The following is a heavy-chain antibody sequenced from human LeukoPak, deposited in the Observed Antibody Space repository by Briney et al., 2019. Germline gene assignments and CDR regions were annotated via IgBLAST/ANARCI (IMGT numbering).Heavy chain of an antibody. J-gene: IGHJ6*03. CDR2: VSYDGSNK. V-gene: IGHV3-30-3*01. D-gene: IGHD2-21*01. Sequence: GGSLRLSCAASGFTFRSYAMSWVRQAPGKGLEWVAVVSYDGSNKYYADSVKGRFTISRDNSKNTLDLQMNSLRAEDTALHYCATTQSSLYSYYYYMDVWGKGTTVTVSS. CDR1: GFTFRSYA. CDR3: ATTQSSLYSYYYYMDV.